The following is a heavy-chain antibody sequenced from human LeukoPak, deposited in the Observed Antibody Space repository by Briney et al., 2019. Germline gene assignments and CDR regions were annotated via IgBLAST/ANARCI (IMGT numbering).Heavy chain of an antibody. CDR3: AKVNAEDDY. CDR2: ISYDGSNK. J-gene: IGHJ4*02. CDR1: GFTFSSYG. Sequence: GGSLRLSCAASGFTFSSYGMHWVRQAPGKGLEWVAVISYDGSNKYYADSVKGRFTISRDNSKNTLYLQTNSLRAEDTAVYYCAKVNAEDDYWGQGTLVTVSS. V-gene: IGHV3-30*18.